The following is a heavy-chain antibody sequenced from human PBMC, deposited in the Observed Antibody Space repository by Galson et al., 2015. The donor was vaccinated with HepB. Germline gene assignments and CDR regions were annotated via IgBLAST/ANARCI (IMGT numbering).Heavy chain of an antibody. CDR1: GGTFSSYA. V-gene: IGHV1-69*13. CDR2: IIPIFGIA. J-gene: IGHJ6*02. Sequence: SVKASCKASGGTFSSYAISWVRQAPGQGLEWMGGIIPIFGIANYAQKFQGRVTITADESTSTAYMELSSLRYEDTAVYYCARPYSSSSNYYYGMDVWGQGTTVTVSS. D-gene: IGHD6-6*01. CDR3: ARPYSSSSNYYYGMDV.